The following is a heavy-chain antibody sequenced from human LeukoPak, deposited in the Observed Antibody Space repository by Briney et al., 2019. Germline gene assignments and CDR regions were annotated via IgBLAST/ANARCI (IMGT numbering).Heavy chain of an antibody. CDR3: ARDSEMAPWHYFDY. J-gene: IGHJ4*02. D-gene: IGHD5-24*01. CDR1: GFTVSSNY. V-gene: IGHV3-53*01. Sequence: GGSLRLSCAASGFTVSSNYMSWVRQAPGKGLEWVSVIYSGGSTYYADSVKGRFTISRDNSKNTLYLQMNSLRAEDTAVYYCARDSEMAPWHYFDYWGQGTLVTVSS. CDR2: IYSGGST.